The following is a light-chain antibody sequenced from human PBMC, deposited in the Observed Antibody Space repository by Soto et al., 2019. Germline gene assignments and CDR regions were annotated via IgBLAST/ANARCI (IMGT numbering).Light chain of an antibody. CDR2: EVS. CDR1: SSDVGGYNY. Sequence: QSALTQPASVSGSPGQSITISCTGTSSDVGGYNYVSWYQQHPGRAPKVMIYEVSNRPSGVSNRFSGSKSGNTASLTISGLQAEDEADYYCCSYPNSNTLVFGSGTKLTVL. V-gene: IGLV2-14*01. CDR3: CSYPNSNTLV. J-gene: IGLJ1*01.